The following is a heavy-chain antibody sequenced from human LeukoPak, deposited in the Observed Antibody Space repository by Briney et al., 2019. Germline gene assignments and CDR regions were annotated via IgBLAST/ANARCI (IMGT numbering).Heavy chain of an antibody. CDR2: ISGYNGNT. V-gene: IGHV1-18*01. CDR1: GYTFISYA. Sequence: ASVKVSCKTSGYTFISYAIHWVRQAPGQGLEWMGWISGYNGNTEYTQKFQGRVAMTRDTSTSTAYMELRSLRSDDTAVYYCARGLSCSGNTCYAAHFDSWGQGTLVTVSS. J-gene: IGHJ4*02. D-gene: IGHD2-15*01. CDR3: ARGLSCSGNTCYAAHFDS.